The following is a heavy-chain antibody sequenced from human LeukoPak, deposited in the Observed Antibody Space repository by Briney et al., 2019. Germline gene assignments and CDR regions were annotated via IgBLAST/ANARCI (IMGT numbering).Heavy chain of an antibody. CDR2: INAGNGNT. J-gene: IGHJ4*02. D-gene: IGHD3-22*01. CDR1: GYTFTSYA. V-gene: IGHV1-3*01. Sequence: ASVKVSCKASGYTFTSYAMHWVRQAPGQRLEWMGWINAGNGNTKYSQKFQGRVTITRDTSASTAYMELSSLRSEDTAVYYCARDYYDSSGYYLGGNDYWGQGTLVTVSS. CDR3: ARDYYDSSGYYLGGNDY.